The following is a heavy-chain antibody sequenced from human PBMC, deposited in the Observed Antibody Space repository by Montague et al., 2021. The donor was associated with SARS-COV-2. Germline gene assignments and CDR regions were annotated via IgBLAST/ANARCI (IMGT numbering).Heavy chain of an antibody. CDR3: ARGDFDWLLSFHYGMDV. J-gene: IGHJ6*02. D-gene: IGHD3-9*01. V-gene: IGHV3-21*01. Sequence: SLRLSFSASGFTFSSYSMNWVRQAPGKGLEWVSSISSSSSYIYYADSVKGRFTISRDNAKNSLYLQMNSLRAEDTAVYYCARGDFDWLLSFHYGMDVWGQGTTVTVSS. CDR2: ISSSSSYI. CDR1: GFTFSSYS.